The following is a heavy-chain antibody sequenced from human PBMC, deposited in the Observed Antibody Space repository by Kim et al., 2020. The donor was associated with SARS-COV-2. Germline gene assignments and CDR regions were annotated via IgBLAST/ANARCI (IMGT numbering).Heavy chain of an antibody. CDR3: ARDLMVRGYYFDY. J-gene: IGHJ4*02. V-gene: IGHV4-38-2*02. CDR2: IYHSGST. D-gene: IGHD3-10*01. Sequence: SETLSLTCTVSGYSISSGYYWGWIRQPPGKGLEWIGSIYHSGSTYYNPSLKSRVTISVDTSKNQFSLKLSSVTAADTAVFYCARDLMVRGYYFDYWGQGTLVTVSS. CDR1: GYSISSGYY.